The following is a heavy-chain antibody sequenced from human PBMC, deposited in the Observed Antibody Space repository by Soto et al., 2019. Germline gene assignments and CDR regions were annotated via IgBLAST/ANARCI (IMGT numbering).Heavy chain of an antibody. CDR2: IYPGDSDT. CDR3: TRHNTTFLRSFYAIDV. D-gene: IGHD2-2*01. J-gene: IGHJ6*02. V-gene: IGHV5-51*01. CDR1: GYTFTDYW. Sequence: GSSLKISCKGSGYTFTDYWIGWGRQLPVKGLEWMGIIYPGDSDTRYSPSFQGHVTITVDKSTNTAYLQWNTLRASDTDMYYCTRHNTTFLRSFYAIDVWRPGRTGTVCS.